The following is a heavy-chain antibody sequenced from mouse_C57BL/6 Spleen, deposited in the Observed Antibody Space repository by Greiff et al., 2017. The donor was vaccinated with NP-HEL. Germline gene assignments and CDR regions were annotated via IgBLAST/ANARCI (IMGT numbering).Heavy chain of an antibody. CDR1: GFTFTDYY. CDR2: IRNKANGYTT. J-gene: IGHJ4*01. V-gene: IGHV7-3*01. Sequence: EVKLMESGGGLVQPGGSLSLSCAASGFTFTDYYMSWVRQPPGKALEWLGFIRNKANGYTTEYSASVKGRFTISRDNSQSILYLQMNARRAEYSATYYSARNIRLYYYAMAYWGQGTSVTVSS. D-gene: IGHD3-2*02. CDR3: ARNIRLYYYAMAY.